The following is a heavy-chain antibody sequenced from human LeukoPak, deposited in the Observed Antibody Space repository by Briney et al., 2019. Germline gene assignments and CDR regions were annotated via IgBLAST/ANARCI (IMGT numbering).Heavy chain of an antibody. Sequence: SETLSLTCTVSGGSISSYYWSWIRQPAGKGLEWIGRIYTSGSTNYNPSLKSRVTMSVDTSKNQFSLKLSSVTAADTAVYYCARDKAGYSSSWYENWFDPWGQGTLVTVSS. CDR3: ARDKAGYSSSWYENWFDP. CDR1: GGSISSYY. CDR2: IYTSGST. J-gene: IGHJ5*02. D-gene: IGHD6-13*01. V-gene: IGHV4-4*07.